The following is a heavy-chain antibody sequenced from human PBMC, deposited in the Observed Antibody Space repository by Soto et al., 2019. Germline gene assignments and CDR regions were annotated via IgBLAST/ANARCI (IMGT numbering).Heavy chain of an antibody. D-gene: IGHD6-13*01. CDR3: ARRERAAGTDWWFDP. CDR1: GGSISSSSFH. Sequence: QLQLQESGPGLVKPSETLSLTCTVSGGSISSSSFHWGWIRQPPGKGLGWIGSIYYSGSTYYSPPPKGRVPRSVDTAKNQCSLKLSSVTAADTAVYYCARRERAAGTDWWFDPWGQGTLVTVSS. V-gene: IGHV4-39*01. CDR2: IYYSGST. J-gene: IGHJ5*02.